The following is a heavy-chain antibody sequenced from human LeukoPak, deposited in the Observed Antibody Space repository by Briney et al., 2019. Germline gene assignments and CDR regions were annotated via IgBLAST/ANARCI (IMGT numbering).Heavy chain of an antibody. CDR1: GFTFSRYN. CDR3: ARDDIAVATCFDY. V-gene: IGHV3-21*01. Sequence: GGSLRLSCAASGFTFSRYNMNCVRQAPGKGLEWVSSISSGSSYIYYADSVEGRFTISRDNAKNSLYLQMNSLRAEDTAVYYCARDDIAVATCFDYWGQGTLVTVSS. CDR2: ISSGSSYI. J-gene: IGHJ4*02. D-gene: IGHD6-19*01.